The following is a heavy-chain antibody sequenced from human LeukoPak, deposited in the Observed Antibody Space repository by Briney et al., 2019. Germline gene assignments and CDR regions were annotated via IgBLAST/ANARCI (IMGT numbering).Heavy chain of an antibody. Sequence: GASVKVSCKASGGTFSSYAISWVRQAPGQGLEWMGGIIPIFGSANYAQKFQGRVTITADESTSTAYMELSSLRFEDTAVYYCARPVTDYCYYYMDVWGKGTTVTVSS. CDR3: ARPVTDYCYYYMDV. V-gene: IGHV1-69*01. D-gene: IGHD4-11*01. CDR1: GGTFSSYA. J-gene: IGHJ6*03. CDR2: IIPIFGSA.